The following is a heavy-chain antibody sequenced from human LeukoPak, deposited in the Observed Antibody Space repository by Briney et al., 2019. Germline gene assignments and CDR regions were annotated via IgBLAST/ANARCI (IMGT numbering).Heavy chain of an antibody. CDR2: INGDGSST. CDR3: ARAPTALPGAADY. D-gene: IGHD2-8*02. V-gene: IGHV3-74*03. CDR1: GFTFSNYW. J-gene: IGHJ4*02. Sequence: GGSLRLSCAASGFTFSNYWMHWVRQAPGKGLVWVSRINGDGSSTKYADSVKGRFTISRDNAKNSLYLQMDSLRAGDTAVYYCARAPTALPGAADYWGQGTLVTVSS.